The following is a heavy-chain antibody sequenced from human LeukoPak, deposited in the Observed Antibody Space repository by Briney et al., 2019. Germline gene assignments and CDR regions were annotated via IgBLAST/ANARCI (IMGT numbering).Heavy chain of an antibody. V-gene: IGHV4-34*01. D-gene: IGHD5-18*01. J-gene: IGHJ4*02. CDR3: ARAERLWSPNDY. CDR1: GGSFSGYY. Sequence: SETLSLTCAVYGGSFSGYYWSWIRQPPGKGLEWIGEINHSGSTNYNPSLKSRVTKSVDTSKNQFSLKLSSVTAADTAVYYCARAERLWSPNDYWGQGTLVTVSS. CDR2: INHSGST.